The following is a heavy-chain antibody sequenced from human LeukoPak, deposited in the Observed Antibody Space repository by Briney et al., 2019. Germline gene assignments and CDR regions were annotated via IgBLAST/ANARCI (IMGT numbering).Heavy chain of an antibody. J-gene: IGHJ4*02. Sequence: ETLSLTCTVSGGSISSYYWSWIRPPPGKGLEWIGYIYYSGSTNYNPSLKSRVTISVDTSKNQFSLKLSSVTAADTAVYYCASTYCYDSSGYFVYWGQGTLVTVSS. CDR2: IYYSGST. D-gene: IGHD3-22*01. V-gene: IGHV4-59*01. CDR3: ASTYCYDSSGYFVY. CDR1: GGSISSYY.